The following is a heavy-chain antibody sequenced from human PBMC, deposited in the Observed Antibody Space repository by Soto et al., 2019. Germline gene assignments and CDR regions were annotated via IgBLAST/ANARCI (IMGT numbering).Heavy chain of an antibody. V-gene: IGHV3-30*18. CDR3: AKDLGTIFGVVTPHYYYGMDV. CDR2: ISYDGSNK. D-gene: IGHD3-3*01. CDR1: GFTFSSYG. J-gene: IGHJ6*02. Sequence: SGGSLRLSCAASGFTFSSYGMHWVRQAPGKGLEWVAVISYDGSNKYYADSVKGRFTISRDNSKNTLYLQMNSLRAEDTAVYYCAKDLGTIFGVVTPHYYYGMDVWGQGTTVTVSS.